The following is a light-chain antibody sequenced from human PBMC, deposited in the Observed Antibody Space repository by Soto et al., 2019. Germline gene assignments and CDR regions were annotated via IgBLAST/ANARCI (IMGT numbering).Light chain of an antibody. J-gene: IGKJ5*01. CDR2: DAS. V-gene: IGKV3-11*01. Sequence: EIVLTQSPATLSLSPGDRATLSCRASQSVSSYLAWYQQKPGQAPRRLIYDASNRATGIPARFSGSGSGTDFTLTISSLEPEDFAVYYCQQRSNFITFGQGTRLE. CDR3: QQRSNFIT. CDR1: QSVSSY.